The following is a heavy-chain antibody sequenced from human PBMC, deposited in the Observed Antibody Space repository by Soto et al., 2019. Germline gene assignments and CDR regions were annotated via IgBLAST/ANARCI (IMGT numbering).Heavy chain of an antibody. V-gene: IGHV1-2*02. J-gene: IGHJ4*02. CDR3: ARGEKFNGIFFDY. CDR2: INAKNGAT. CDR1: GYSFTGYS. Sequence: ASVKVSCKASGYSFTGYSMHWVRQAPGQGLEWMGWINAKNGATNYARKFQGRVTMTTDTSISTAYMELRSLRSDDTAVYSCARGEKFNGIFFDYWGQGTLVTASS. D-gene: IGHD2-15*01.